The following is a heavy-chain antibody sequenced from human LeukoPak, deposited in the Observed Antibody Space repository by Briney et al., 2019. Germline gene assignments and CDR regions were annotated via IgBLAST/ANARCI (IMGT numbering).Heavy chain of an antibody. CDR1: GYTFTGYY. Sequence: ASVKVSCKASGYTFTGYYMHWVRQAPGQGLEWMGWINPNSGGTNYAQKFQGRVTMTRDTSISTAYMELSRLRSGDTAVYYCARVESSGWYFDYWGQGTLVTVSS. CDR2: INPNSGGT. J-gene: IGHJ4*02. V-gene: IGHV1-2*02. CDR3: ARVESSGWYFDY. D-gene: IGHD6-19*01.